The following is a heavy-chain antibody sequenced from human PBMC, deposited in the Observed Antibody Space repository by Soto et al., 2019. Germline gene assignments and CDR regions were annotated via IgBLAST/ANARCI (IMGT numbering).Heavy chain of an antibody. Sequence: SETLSLTCTVSGGSTSSDNYWSWIRQPPGKGLEWIGHIYYSGNTDYNPSLKSRLAISIDTSKNEFSLKLSSVTAADTAVYFCARGGGESSDGLYYFDSWGQGSLVTLSS. D-gene: IGHD3-16*01. J-gene: IGHJ4*02. CDR1: GGSTSSDNY. V-gene: IGHV4-30-4*01. CDR2: IYYSGNT. CDR3: ARGGGESSDGLYYFDS.